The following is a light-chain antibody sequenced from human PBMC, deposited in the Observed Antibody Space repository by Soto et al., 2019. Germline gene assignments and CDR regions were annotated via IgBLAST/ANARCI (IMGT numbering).Light chain of an antibody. CDR2: GAS. CDR3: QHYNIGPPGT. V-gene: IGKV3-15*01. CDR1: QSVSSN. J-gene: IGKJ1*01. Sequence: EIVMSQSPATLSVSPGGRATLSCRASQSVSSNLAWYHQKPEQAPSFLSYGASTRATGIPARFSGSGSGTEFTLTISSLQSEDFAVYYCQHYNIGPPGTFGQGTKVDIK.